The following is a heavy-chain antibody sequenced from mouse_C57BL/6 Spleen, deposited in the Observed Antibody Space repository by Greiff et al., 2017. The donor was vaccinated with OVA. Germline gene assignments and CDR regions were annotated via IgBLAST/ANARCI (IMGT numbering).Heavy chain of an antibody. J-gene: IGHJ2*01. D-gene: IGHD2-1*01. Sequence: EVKLMESGGGLVKPGGSLKLSCAASGFTFSSYAMSWVRQTPEKRLEWVATISDGGSYTYYPDNVKGRFTISRDNAKNNLYLQMSHLKSEDTAMYYCARDYGNYFYYFDYWGQGTTLTVSS. CDR1: GFTFSSYA. V-gene: IGHV5-4*01. CDR2: ISDGGSYT. CDR3: ARDYGNYFYYFDY.